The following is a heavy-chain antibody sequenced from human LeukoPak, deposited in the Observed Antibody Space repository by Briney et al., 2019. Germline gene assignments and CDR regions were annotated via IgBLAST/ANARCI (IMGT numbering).Heavy chain of an antibody. J-gene: IGHJ4*02. CDR3: ARVSLLDDGGLGDY. CDR2: ISGGSSYT. D-gene: IGHD4-23*01. V-gene: IGHV3-11*06. CDR1: GFTFSDYY. Sequence: AGGSLRLSCAASGFTFSDYYMTWFRQAPGKGLEWVSYISGGSSYTNFADSVKGRFTISRDNAKNSLYLQMNSLRAEDTAVYYCARVSLLDDGGLGDYWGQGTLVTVSS.